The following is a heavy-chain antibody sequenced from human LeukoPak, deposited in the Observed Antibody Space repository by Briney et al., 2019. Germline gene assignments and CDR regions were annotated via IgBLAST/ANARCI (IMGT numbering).Heavy chain of an antibody. V-gene: IGHV4-38-2*02. CDR2: IFHGVTT. CDR3: ARGKEVITMLRGLKPGYYFDY. CDR1: GSSINTPYY. Sequence: SSETLSLTCTVSGSSINTPYYWAWIGQPPGEGLEWIGNIFHGVTTFYNPSLMNRVAISVDTSKNQFSLKLSSVTAADTAVYYCARGKEVITMLRGLKPGYYFDYWGQGTLVTVSS. D-gene: IGHD3-10*01. J-gene: IGHJ4*02.